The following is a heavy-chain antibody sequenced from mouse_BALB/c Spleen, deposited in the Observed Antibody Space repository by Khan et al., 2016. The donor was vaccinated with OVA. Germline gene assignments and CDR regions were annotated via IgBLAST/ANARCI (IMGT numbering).Heavy chain of an antibody. CDR2: IWGDGST. Sequence: VQLQQSGPGLVAPSQSLSITCTVSGFSLTGYGVNWVRQPPGKGLEWLGLIWGDGSTDYNSALKSRLSISKDNSKSQVFLKMNSLQTDDTARYYCASLLRLYAMDYWGQGTSVTVSS. CDR3: ASLLRLYAMDY. CDR1: GFSLTGYG. J-gene: IGHJ4*01. D-gene: IGHD1-2*01. V-gene: IGHV2-6-7*01.